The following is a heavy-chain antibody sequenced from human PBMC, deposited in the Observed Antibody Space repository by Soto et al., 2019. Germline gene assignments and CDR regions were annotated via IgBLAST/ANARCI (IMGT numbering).Heavy chain of an antibody. CDR3: ARETGARGLPFAF. CDR2: IYHSGTI. Sequence: SETLSLTCSVSGVSMRSGTWWSLVRQSPGKGLEWIGEIYHSGTINYNPSFASRITISVDKSKNQFSLRLRSATAADTAVYYCARETGARGLPFAFWGQGALDTVSS. J-gene: IGHJ4*02. V-gene: IGHV4-4*02. CDR1: GVSMRSGTW. D-gene: IGHD5-12*01.